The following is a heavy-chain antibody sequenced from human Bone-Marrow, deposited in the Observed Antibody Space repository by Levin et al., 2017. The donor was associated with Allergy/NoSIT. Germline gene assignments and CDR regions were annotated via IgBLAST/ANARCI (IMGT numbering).Heavy chain of an antibody. D-gene: IGHD2-15*01. CDR3: ARGRVGAQH. CDR1: GYNFSNYD. Sequence: GESLKISCQASGYNFSNYDVSWVRQAAGQGLEWMGWVSPTSGKTGYAEKFQGRVIMSGDTSTKSAYLELNSLRSEDTAIYFCARGRVGAQHWGQGTLVTVSS. V-gene: IGHV1-8*01. CDR2: VSPTSGKT. J-gene: IGHJ1*01.